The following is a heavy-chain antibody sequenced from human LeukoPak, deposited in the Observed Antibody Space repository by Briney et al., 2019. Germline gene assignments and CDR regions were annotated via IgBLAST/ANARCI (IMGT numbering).Heavy chain of an antibody. CDR2: INPSGGST. Sequence: GASVKISCKASGYTFTSYYIHWVRQAPGQGLEWMGIINPSGGSTSHAQKFQGRVTVTRDMSTSTVYMELSSLRAEDTAVYYCARTRIAAAGTQGRYYHHMGVWGKGTTVTVSS. CDR1: GYTFTSYY. CDR3: ARTRIAAAGTQGRYYHHMGV. D-gene: IGHD6-13*01. J-gene: IGHJ6*03. V-gene: IGHV1-46*01.